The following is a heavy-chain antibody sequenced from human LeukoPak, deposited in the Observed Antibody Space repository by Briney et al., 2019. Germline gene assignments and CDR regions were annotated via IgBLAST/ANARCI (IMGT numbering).Heavy chain of an antibody. V-gene: IGHV4-59*01. CDR1: GGSISSYY. CDR3: ARGPSWGYSGD. CDR2: IYYSGST. Sequence: SETLSLTCTVSGGSISSYYWSWIRQPPGKGLEWIGYIYYSGSTNYNPSLKSRVTISVDTSKNQFSLKLSSVTAADMAVYYCARGPSWGYSGDWGRGTLVTVSS. D-gene: IGHD5-18*01. J-gene: IGHJ4*02.